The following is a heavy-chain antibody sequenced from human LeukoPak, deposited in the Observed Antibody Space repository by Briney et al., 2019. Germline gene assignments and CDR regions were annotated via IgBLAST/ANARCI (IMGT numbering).Heavy chain of an antibody. CDR1: GGSISSYY. CDR3: ARMLRYYDSSGYHVDY. D-gene: IGHD3-22*01. J-gene: IGHJ4*02. V-gene: IGHV4-4*07. CDR2: IYTSGST. Sequence: KPSETLSLTCTVSGGSISSYYWSWIRQPAGKGLEWIGRIYTSGSTNYNPSLKSRVTMSVDTSKNQFSLKLSSVTAADTAVYYCARMLRYYDSSGYHVDYWGQGTLVTVSS.